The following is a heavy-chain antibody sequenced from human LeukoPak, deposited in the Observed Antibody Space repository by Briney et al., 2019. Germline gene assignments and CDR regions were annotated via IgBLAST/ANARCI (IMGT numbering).Heavy chain of an antibody. CDR1: GFTFSDYF. CDR2: ISSSGSTI. Sequence: GGSLRLSCAASGFTFSDYFMSWIRQAPGKGLEWVSYISSSGSTIYYADSVKGRFTISRDNSKNTLYLQMNSLRAEDTAVYYCARDLSSNYYSTIIDYWGQGTLVTVSS. V-gene: IGHV3-11*04. D-gene: IGHD4-11*01. J-gene: IGHJ4*02. CDR3: ARDLSSNYYSTIIDY.